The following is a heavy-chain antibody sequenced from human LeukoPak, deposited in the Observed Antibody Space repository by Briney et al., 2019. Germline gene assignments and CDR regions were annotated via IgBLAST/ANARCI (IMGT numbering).Heavy chain of an antibody. V-gene: IGHV3-23*01. D-gene: IGHD2/OR15-2a*01. Sequence: GGTLRLSCAASGFTFSRHGMNWVRQAPGKGLEWVSGISPSGDNLYYADSVKGRFTISKDNSKNTLYLQMNSLRAEDTAVYYCAKDNREEFFDYWGQGTLVTVSS. CDR2: ISPSGDNL. CDR3: AKDNREEFFDY. J-gene: IGHJ4*02. CDR1: GFTFSRHG.